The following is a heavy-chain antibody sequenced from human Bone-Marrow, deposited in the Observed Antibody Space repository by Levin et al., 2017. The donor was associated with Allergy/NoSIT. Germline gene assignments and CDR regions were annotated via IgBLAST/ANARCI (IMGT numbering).Heavy chain of an antibody. Sequence: GGSLRLSCAASGFTFSDYYMTWIRQAPGEGLEWVSYISNYGKTKYYADSVKGRFTISRDNAKNSLYLQMNSLRDEDTAVYYCARGSKKISRPLGSWGQGILVSVSS. V-gene: IGHV3-11*01. CDR1: GFTFSDYY. D-gene: IGHD7-27*01. CDR3: ARGSKKISRPLGS. CDR2: ISNYGKTK. J-gene: IGHJ5*02.